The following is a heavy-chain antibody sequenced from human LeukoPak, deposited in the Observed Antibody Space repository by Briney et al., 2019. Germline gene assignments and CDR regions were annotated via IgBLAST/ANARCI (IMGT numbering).Heavy chain of an antibody. V-gene: IGHV5-51*01. CDR3: ARLGHDYGAKGAFDI. CDR1: GYSFTSYW. CDR2: IYPGDSDT. J-gene: IGHJ3*02. Sequence: GESLKISCKGSGYSFTSYWIGWVRQMPGKGLEWMGIIYPGDSDTRYSPSFQGQVTISADKSISTAYLQWSSLKASDTAMYYCARLGHDYGAKGAFDIWGQGTMVTVSS. D-gene: IGHD4-17*01.